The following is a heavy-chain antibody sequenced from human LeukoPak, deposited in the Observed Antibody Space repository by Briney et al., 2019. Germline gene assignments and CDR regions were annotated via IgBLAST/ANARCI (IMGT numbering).Heavy chain of an antibody. V-gene: IGHV1-2*02. CDR3: TRDWDPITGTTRWFDP. Sequence: ASVKASCKASGYTFTGYYMHWVRQAPGQGLEWMGWINTNSGGANYAQKFQGRVTMTRDTSITTAYMELSRLRSDDTAVYYCTRDWDPITGTTRWFDPWGQGTLVTVSS. CDR1: GYTFTGYY. J-gene: IGHJ5*02. D-gene: IGHD1-7*01. CDR2: INTNSGGA.